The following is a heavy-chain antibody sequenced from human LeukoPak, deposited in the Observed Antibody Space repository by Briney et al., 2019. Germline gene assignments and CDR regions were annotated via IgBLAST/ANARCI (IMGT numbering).Heavy chain of an antibody. CDR3: ARGLAGRASGAVYFDL. V-gene: IGHV4-59*02. Sequence: SETLSLTCSVSGGSGSSFYWSWIRQPPGKGLEWIGYIYNRGSTNYNPSLKSRVAMSLDTSKNQFSLKLSSVTAADTAVYYCARGLAGRASGAVYFDLWGRGALVTVSS. J-gene: IGHJ2*01. CDR1: GGSGSSFY. D-gene: IGHD3-16*01. CDR2: IYNRGST.